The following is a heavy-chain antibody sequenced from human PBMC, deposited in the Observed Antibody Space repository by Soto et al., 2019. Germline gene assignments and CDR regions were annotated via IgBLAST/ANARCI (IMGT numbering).Heavy chain of an antibody. CDR1: GFTFSSYG. J-gene: IGHJ4*02. Sequence: PGGSLRLSCAASGFTFSSYGMHWVRQAPGKGLEWVAVIWYDGSNKYYADSVKGRFTISRDNSKNTLYLQMNSLRAEDTAVYYCAKDRTKIFGVVISDCWGQGTLVTVSS. D-gene: IGHD3-3*01. CDR2: IWYDGSNK. CDR3: AKDRTKIFGVVISDC. V-gene: IGHV3-33*06.